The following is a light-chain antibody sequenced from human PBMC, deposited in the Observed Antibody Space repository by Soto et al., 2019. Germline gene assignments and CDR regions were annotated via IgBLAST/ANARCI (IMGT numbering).Light chain of an antibody. V-gene: IGLV2-14*03. Sequence: QSVLTQPASVSGSPGQSITISCTGTSSDIGFYNYVSWYQQYPGKAPNLLIYGVTNRPSGVSYRFSGSKSGSTASLTISGLRDEDEADYSCSSYSTSFFYVFGTGTKVTVL. J-gene: IGLJ1*01. CDR3: SSYSTSFFYV. CDR1: SSDIGFYNY. CDR2: GVT.